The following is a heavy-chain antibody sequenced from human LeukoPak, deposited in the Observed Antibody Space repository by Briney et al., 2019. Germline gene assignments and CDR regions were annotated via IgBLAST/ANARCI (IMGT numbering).Heavy chain of an antibody. J-gene: IGHJ6*02. D-gene: IGHD2-2*01. CDR1: GYTFTSYD. CDR3: ARMPNPLEYVRPAARGGIYYYYGMDV. V-gene: IGHV1-8*01. Sequence: ASVKVSCKASGYTFTSYDINWVRQAPGQGLEWMGWMNPNSGNTGYAQKFQGRVTMTRNTSISTAYMELSSLRSEDTAVYYCARMPNPLEYVRPAARGGIYYYYGMDVWGQGTTVTVSS. CDR2: MNPNSGNT.